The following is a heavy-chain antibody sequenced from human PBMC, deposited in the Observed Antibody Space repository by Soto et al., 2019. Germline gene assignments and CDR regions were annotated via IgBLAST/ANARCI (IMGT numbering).Heavy chain of an antibody. CDR1: GGTFSSYA. CDR3: ARDTVLGYCSGGSCWVGPYYYYGMDV. V-gene: IGHV1-69*13. CDR2: IIPIFGTA. J-gene: IGHJ6*02. Sequence: SVKVSCKASGGTFSSYAISWVRQAPGQGLEWMGGIIPIFGTANYAQKFQGRVTITADESTSTAYMELSSLRSEDTAVYYCARDTVLGYCSGGSCWVGPYYYYGMDVWGQGATVTVSS. D-gene: IGHD2-15*01.